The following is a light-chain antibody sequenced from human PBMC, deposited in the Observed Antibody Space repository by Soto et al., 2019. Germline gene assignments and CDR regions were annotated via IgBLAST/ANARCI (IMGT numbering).Light chain of an antibody. CDR3: QQYKSCCT. J-gene: IGKJ2*02. Sequence: DIQMTQYTSTLSASVGDRVTITCRASQSISSWLAWYQQKAGKAPKLLIYKASSLESVVPSRLSGSGSGTAFTLSISSLQPDNFATYYCQQYKSCCTFGQGNKLEIK. CDR2: KAS. V-gene: IGKV1-5*03. CDR1: QSISSW.